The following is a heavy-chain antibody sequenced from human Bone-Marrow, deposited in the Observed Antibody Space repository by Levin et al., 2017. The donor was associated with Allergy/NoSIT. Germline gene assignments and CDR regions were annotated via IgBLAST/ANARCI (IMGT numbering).Heavy chain of an antibody. CDR2: ISPGDGST. D-gene: IGHD3-10*01. CDR1: GSSFSTFR. Sequence: KGGESLKISCKASGSSFSTFRISWVRQMPGKGLEWMGMISPGDGSTTYNPSFEGHVTFAVDESVTTAYLEWSGLKASDTAVYYCARLGSGVGAYWGQGTLVSVSP. J-gene: IGHJ4*02. CDR3: ARLGSGVGAY. V-gene: IGHV5-10-1*01.